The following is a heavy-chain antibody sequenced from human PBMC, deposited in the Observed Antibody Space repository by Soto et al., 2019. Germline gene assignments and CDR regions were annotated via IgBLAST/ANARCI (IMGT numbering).Heavy chain of an antibody. J-gene: IGHJ5*02. CDR1: GGAISSGGYS. Sequence: TLSLTCAVSGGAISSGGYSWSWIRQPPGKGLEWIGYIYHSGSTYYNPSLKSRVTISVDRSKNQFSLKLSSVTAADTAVYYCASVGSSCYYSRRGRWLDPWGQGTLVTVSS. CDR2: IYHSGST. D-gene: IGHD3-22*01. CDR3: ASVGSSCYYSRRGRWLDP. V-gene: IGHV4-30-2*01.